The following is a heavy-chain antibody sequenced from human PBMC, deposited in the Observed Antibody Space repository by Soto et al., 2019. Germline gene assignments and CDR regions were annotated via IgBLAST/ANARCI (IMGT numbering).Heavy chain of an antibody. D-gene: IGHD3-9*01. J-gene: IGHJ4*02. CDR3: GKAGGSELRYFDWPEVGV. CDR1: GFSFFNYG. V-gene: IGHV3-30*18. Sequence: QVHVEESGGGVVQPGTSLRLSCTASGFSFFNYGFAWIRQAPGKGLEWVAVVTYDSSEKYYADSVKGRFTISRDNSKNTVYLQMDSLQHNDSALYYCGKAGGSELRYFDWPEVGVWGQGTLVTVSS. CDR2: VTYDSSEK.